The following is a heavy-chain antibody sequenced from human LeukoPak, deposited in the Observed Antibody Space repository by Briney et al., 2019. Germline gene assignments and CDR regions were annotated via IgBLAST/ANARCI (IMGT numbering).Heavy chain of an antibody. CDR2: IKSDGSST. CDR3: ARERKYDSNFDY. V-gene: IGHV3-74*01. CDR1: GFTFSSYW. J-gene: IGHJ4*02. D-gene: IGHD1-1*01. Sequence: GGSLRLSCAASGFTFSSYWMHWVRQAPGKGLVWVSRIKSDGSSTSYADSVKGRFTISRDNAKNTLYLQMNSLRAEDRAVYYCARERKYDSNFDYWGQGTLVTVSS.